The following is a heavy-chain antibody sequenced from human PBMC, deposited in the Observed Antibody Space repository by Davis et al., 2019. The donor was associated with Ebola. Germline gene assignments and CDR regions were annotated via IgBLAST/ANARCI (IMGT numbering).Heavy chain of an antibody. V-gene: IGHV3-66*01. CDR3: ARDNYPRYFDWLPDAFDI. D-gene: IGHD3-9*01. CDR1: GFTVSSNY. J-gene: IGHJ3*02. Sequence: GESLKISCAASGFTVSSNYMSWVRQAPGKGLEWVSVIYSGGSTYYADSVKGRFTISRDNSKNTLYLQMNSLRAEDTAVYYCARDNYPRYFDWLPDAFDIWGQGTMVTVSS. CDR2: IYSGGST.